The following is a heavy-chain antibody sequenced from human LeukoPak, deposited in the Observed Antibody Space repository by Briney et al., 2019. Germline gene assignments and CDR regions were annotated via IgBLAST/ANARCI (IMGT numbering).Heavy chain of an antibody. CDR3: ARGSEPNGYDI. D-gene: IGHD5-24*01. V-gene: IGHV4-30-2*01. Sequence: SETLSLTCAVSGGSISSGGYSWSWIRQPPGKGLEWIGYIYHSGSTYYNPSLKSRVTISVDRSKNQFSLKLSSVTAADTAVYYSARGSEPNGYDIWGQGTMVTVSS. J-gene: IGHJ3*02. CDR1: GGSISSGGYS. CDR2: IYHSGST.